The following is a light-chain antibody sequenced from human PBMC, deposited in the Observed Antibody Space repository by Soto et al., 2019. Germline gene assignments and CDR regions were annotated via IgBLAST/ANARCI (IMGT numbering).Light chain of an antibody. Sequence: QSALTQPASVSGSPGQSITISCTGTSSDVGGYNYVSWYQHHPGKAPKLMIYEVSNRPPGVSNRFSGSKSGNTASLTISGLQAEDESDYYCSSHTSSGSWVFGGGTKLTVL. CDR3: SSHTSSGSWV. J-gene: IGLJ3*02. CDR1: SSDVGGYNY. CDR2: EVS. V-gene: IGLV2-14*01.